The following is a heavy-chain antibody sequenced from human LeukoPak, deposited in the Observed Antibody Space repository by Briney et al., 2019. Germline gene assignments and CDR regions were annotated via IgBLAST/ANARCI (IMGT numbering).Heavy chain of an antibody. CDR1: GGSINSDTYY. Sequence: SESLSLTCSVSGGSINSDTYYWNWMRQPAGKGLEWIGRIYTSGSTNYSPSLNSRVTISVDTSKNQFSLKLSSVTAADTAVYYCARAASVFDDAFDIWGQGTMVTVSS. CDR3: ARAASVFDDAFDI. J-gene: IGHJ3*02. CDR2: IYTSGST. V-gene: IGHV4-61*02.